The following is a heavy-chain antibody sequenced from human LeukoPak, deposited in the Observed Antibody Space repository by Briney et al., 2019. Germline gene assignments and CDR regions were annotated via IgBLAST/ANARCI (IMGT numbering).Heavy chain of an antibody. V-gene: IGHV4-34*01. Sequence: PSETLSLTCAVYGDSLSRYYWTWIRQPPGKGLEWLGEINPSGSPDYNPSLKSRVTISVDTSKNQFFLRLTSVTAADTAVYYCASVRHDPLEYYYYIDVWGKGTTVTVSS. CDR1: GDSLSRYY. CDR2: INPSGSP. J-gene: IGHJ6*03. D-gene: IGHD2/OR15-2a*01. CDR3: ASVRHDPLEYYYYIDV.